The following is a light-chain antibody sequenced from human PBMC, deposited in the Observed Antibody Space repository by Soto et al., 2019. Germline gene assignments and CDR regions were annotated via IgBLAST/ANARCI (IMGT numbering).Light chain of an antibody. CDR2: KVS. Sequence: QSALTQPASVSGSLGQSITISCTGTSSDFGVNDYVSWYQQRPGKAPKLMIYKVSIRPSGISNRFSGSKSGNTASLTISGLQAEDEADYHCSSYTSSRTLDVVFGGGTKVTVL. CDR1: SSDFGVNDY. J-gene: IGLJ2*01. CDR3: SSYTSSRTLDVV. V-gene: IGLV2-14*01.